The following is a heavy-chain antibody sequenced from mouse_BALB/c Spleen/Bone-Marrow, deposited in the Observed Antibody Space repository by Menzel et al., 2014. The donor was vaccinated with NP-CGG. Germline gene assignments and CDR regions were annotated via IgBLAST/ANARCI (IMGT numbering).Heavy chain of an antibody. V-gene: IGHV5-9-3*01. CDR2: ISSGGSYT. J-gene: IGHJ4*01. D-gene: IGHD1-1*01. Sequence: EVQRVESGGGLVKPGGSLKLSCAASGFTFSSYAMPWVRQTPEKRLEWVATISSGGSYTYYPDSVKGRFTISRDNAKNTLYLQMSSLRSEDTAMYYCARHETTVVATDAMDYWGQGTSVTVSS. CDR3: ARHETTVVATDAMDY. CDR1: GFTFSSYA.